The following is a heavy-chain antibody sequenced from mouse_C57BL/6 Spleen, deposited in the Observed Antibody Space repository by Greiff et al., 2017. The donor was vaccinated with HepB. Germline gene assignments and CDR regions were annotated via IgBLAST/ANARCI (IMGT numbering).Heavy chain of an antibody. J-gene: IGHJ1*03. CDR2: IYPGDGDT. D-gene: IGHD1-1*01. Sequence: VQLQQSGAELVKPGASVKISCKASGYAFSSYWMNWVKQRPGKGLEWIGQIYPGDGDTNYNGKFKGKATLTADKSSSTAYMQLSSLTSEDSAVYFCARGSYYYGSSNWYFDVWGTGTTVTVSS. V-gene: IGHV1-80*01. CDR1: GYAFSSYW. CDR3: ARGSYYYGSSNWYFDV.